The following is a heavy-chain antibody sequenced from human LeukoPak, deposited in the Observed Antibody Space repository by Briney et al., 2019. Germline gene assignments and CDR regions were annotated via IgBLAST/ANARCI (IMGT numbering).Heavy chain of an antibody. CDR1: GGSFSGYY. CDR3: ARGVRNTMIRGVADY. Sequence: SETLSLTCAVYGGSFSGYYWGWIRQPPGKGLEWIGNIYYSGTAYHNPSLKSRATISVESSKNQFSLKLSSVTAADTAVYYCARGVRNTMIRGVADYWGQGTLVTVSS. J-gene: IGHJ4*02. V-gene: IGHV4-34*04. CDR2: IYYSGTA. D-gene: IGHD3-10*01.